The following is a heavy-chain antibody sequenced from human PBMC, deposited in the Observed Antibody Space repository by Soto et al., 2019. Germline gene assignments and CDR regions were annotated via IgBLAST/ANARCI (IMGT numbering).Heavy chain of an antibody. CDR3: AKRNYDSSGYYTNWFDP. V-gene: IGHV3-23*01. CDR1: GFTFSSYA. Sequence: EVQLLESGGGLVQPGGSLRLSCAASGFTFSSYAMSWVRQAPGKGLEWVSAISGSGGSTYYAESVKGRFTISRDNSKNMLYLQMNSLRAEDTAVYYCAKRNYDSSGYYTNWFDPRGQGTLVTVSS. CDR2: ISGSGGST. D-gene: IGHD3-22*01. J-gene: IGHJ5*02.